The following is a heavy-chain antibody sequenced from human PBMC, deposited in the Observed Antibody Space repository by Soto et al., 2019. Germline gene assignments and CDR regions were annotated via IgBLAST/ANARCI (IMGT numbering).Heavy chain of an antibody. J-gene: IGHJ4*02. Sequence: GGSLRLSCAASGFTFSSYAMSWVRQAPGKGLEWVSAISGSGGSTYYADSVKGRFTISRDNAKNSLYLQMNSLRDEDTAVYYCARNKEAYSGNYHFDYWGQGTLVTVSS. CDR3: ARNKEAYSGNYHFDY. CDR1: GFTFSSYA. D-gene: IGHD1-26*01. V-gene: IGHV3-23*01. CDR2: ISGSGGST.